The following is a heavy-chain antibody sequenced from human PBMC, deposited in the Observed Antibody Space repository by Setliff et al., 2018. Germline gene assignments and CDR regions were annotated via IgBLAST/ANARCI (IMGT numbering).Heavy chain of an antibody. CDR2: MSAWGTTI. CDR1: GFTIADHF. V-gene: IGHV3-11*01. CDR3: AKDLASWSPDR. J-gene: IGHJ4*02. Sequence: GGSLRLSCAASGFTIADHFMTWIRRAPGKGLEWVSYMSAWGTTIYYADSVKGRFTIFRDNSKNSLYLQMNDLRAEDTAVYYCAKDLASWSPDRWGLGTLVTVSS. D-gene: IGHD3-3*01.